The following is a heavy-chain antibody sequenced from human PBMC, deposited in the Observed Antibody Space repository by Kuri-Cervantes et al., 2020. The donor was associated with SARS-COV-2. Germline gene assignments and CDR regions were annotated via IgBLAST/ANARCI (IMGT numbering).Heavy chain of an antibody. Sequence: GGSLRLSCAASGFTVSSNYMSWVRQAPGKGLEWVSVIYSGGSTYYADSVKGRFTISRDNSKNTLYLQMNSLKTEDTAVYYCTTLTTVTTALNYYYYYMDVWGKGTTVTVSS. CDR3: TTLTTVTTALNYYYYYMDV. V-gene: IGHV3-53*01. J-gene: IGHJ6*03. D-gene: IGHD4-11*01. CDR2: IYSGGST. CDR1: GFTVSSNY.